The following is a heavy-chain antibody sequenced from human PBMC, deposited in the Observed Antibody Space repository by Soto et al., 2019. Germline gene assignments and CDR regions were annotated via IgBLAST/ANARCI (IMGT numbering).Heavy chain of an antibody. Sequence: GGSLRLSCAASGFTFSSYWMHWVRQAPGKGLVWVSRINSDGSSTSYADSVKGRFTISRDNAKNTLYLQMNSLRAEDTAVYYCARVDYSNYYTSDYYGMDVWGQGTTVTVSS. V-gene: IGHV3-74*01. CDR2: INSDGSST. CDR3: ARVDYSNYYTSDYYGMDV. CDR1: GFTFSSYW. D-gene: IGHD4-4*01. J-gene: IGHJ6*02.